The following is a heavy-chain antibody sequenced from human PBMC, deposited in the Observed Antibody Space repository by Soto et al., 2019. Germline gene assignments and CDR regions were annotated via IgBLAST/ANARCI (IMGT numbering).Heavy chain of an antibody. CDR3: VTGFR. Sequence: EVQLVESGGGLVQPGGSLRLSCGASGISFGNSWMYWVRQAPGKGLVWVSRINEDGSVTSHAHSVRGRFTISRHNAKNSLYSQMNSLRAEDTAVYNCVTGFRWGQGTLVNVSS. CDR1: GISFGNSW. CDR2: INEDGSVT. J-gene: IGHJ4*02. V-gene: IGHV3-74*01.